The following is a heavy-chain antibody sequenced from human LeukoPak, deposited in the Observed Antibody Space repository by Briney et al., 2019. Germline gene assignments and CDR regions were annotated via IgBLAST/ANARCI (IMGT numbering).Heavy chain of an antibody. D-gene: IGHD1-14*01. CDR2: MSPNSGDT. J-gene: IGHJ4*02. CDR1: GYTFTSYD. Sequence: GASVKVSCKASGYTFTSYDFNWVRQATGQRPEWMGWMSPNSGDTGYAQKFQDRVTMTRNTSISTAYMELSSLRSDDTAVYYCARDPGQGIDYWGQGTLVTVSS. V-gene: IGHV1-8*01. CDR3: ARDPGQGIDY.